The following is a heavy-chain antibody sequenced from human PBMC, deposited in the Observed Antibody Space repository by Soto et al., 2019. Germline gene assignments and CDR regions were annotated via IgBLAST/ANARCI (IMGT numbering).Heavy chain of an antibody. CDR2: INHSGST. D-gene: IGHD6-13*01. V-gene: IGHV4-34*01. CDR3: ARVIAGFSFDC. CDR1: GGSFSGYY. J-gene: IGHJ4*01. Sequence: QVQLQQWGAGLLKPSETLSLTCAVYGGSFSGYYWSWIRQPPGKGLEWFGEINHSGSTNYNPSLKSRLTISVDTSKNQFALKLRSVTAADTAVYYCARVIAGFSFDCGGKGTLVTVSS.